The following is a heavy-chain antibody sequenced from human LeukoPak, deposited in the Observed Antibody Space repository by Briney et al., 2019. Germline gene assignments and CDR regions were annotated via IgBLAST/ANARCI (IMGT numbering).Heavy chain of an antibody. J-gene: IGHJ4*02. CDR2: TYYRGST. CDR1: GGSVSSSNYY. CDR3: VRQGGYSHGSVLGH. Sequence: SETLSLTCTVSGGSVSSSNYYWGWIRQPPGKGLEWIGSTYYRGSTEYNPTLKSRVTISVDTSKNQFSLKLSSVTAADTAVYYCVRQGGYSHGSVLGHWGQGTLVTVSS. D-gene: IGHD5-18*01. V-gene: IGHV4-39*01.